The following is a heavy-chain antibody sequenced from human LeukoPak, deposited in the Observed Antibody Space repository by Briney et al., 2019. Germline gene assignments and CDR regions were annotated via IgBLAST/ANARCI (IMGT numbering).Heavy chain of an antibody. J-gene: IGHJ4*02. CDR3: ASLSYSGIPLRDY. CDR2: ISSNGGST. Sequence: GGSLRLSCSASGFTFSSYAMHWVRQAPGKGLEYVSAISSNGGSTYYADSVKGRFTISRDNSKNTLYPQMSSLRAEDTAVYYCASLSYSGIPLRDYWGQGTLVTVSS. D-gene: IGHD1-26*01. V-gene: IGHV3-64D*06. CDR1: GFTFSSYA.